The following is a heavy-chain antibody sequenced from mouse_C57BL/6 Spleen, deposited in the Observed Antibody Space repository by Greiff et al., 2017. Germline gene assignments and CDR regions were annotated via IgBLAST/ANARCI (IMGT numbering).Heavy chain of an antibody. J-gene: IGHJ4*01. V-gene: IGHV5-6*01. CDR1: GFTFSSYG. CDR3: ARQGMYYYYGSSYDYAMDY. D-gene: IGHD1-1*01. CDR2: ISSGGSYT. Sequence: EVQLVESGGDLVKPGGSLKLSCAASGFTFSSYGMSWVRQTPDKRLEWVATISSGGSYTYYPDSVKGRFTISRDNAKNTLYLQMSSLKSEDTAMYYCARQGMYYYYGSSYDYAMDYWGQGTSVTVSS.